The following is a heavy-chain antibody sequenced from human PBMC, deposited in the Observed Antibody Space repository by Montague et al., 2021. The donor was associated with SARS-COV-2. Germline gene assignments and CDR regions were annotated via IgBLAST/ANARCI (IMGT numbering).Heavy chain of an antibody. CDR1: GGSISSGSYY. CDR2: ISISGST. Sequence: TLSLTCTVSGGSISSGSYYWSWIRQPAGKGLEWIGRISISGSTNYNPSLRSRVAISVYTSKNQFSLKLSSVTAADTAVYYCARDIAVAGLFDYWGQGTLVTVSS. CDR3: ARDIAVAGLFDY. D-gene: IGHD6-19*01. J-gene: IGHJ4*02. V-gene: IGHV4-61*02.